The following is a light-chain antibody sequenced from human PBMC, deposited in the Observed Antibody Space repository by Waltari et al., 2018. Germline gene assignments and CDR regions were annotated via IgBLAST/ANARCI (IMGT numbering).Light chain of an antibody. CDR2: DAS. J-gene: IGKJ1*01. CDR1: QSVSSY. Sequence: IVLTQSPASLSLSPGERATLSCRASQSVSSYLAWYQQKPGQAPRLLIYDASNRATGIPARFSGSGSGTDFTLTISRLEPEDFAVYYCQQYGRSPRTFGQGTTVEIK. CDR3: QQYGRSPRT. V-gene: IGKV3-20*01.